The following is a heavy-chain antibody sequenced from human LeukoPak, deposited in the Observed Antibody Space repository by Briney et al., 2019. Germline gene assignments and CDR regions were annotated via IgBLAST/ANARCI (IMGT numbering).Heavy chain of an antibody. J-gene: IGHJ5*02. CDR3: ASSSGGFNWFDP. CDR1: GFTFSRYW. CDR2: INSDGSST. V-gene: IGHV3-74*01. D-gene: IGHD3-22*01. Sequence: GGSLRLSCAASGFTFSRYWMHWVRQAPGKGLVWVSRINSDGSSTNYADSVRGRFTISRDNAKNTLYLQMNSLRVEDTAVYYCASSSGGFNWFDPWGQGTLVTVSS.